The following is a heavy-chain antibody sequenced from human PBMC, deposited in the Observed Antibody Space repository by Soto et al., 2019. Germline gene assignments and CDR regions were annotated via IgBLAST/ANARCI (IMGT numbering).Heavy chain of an antibody. Sequence: SSVKRSCKTSGGTFSSYTISCLLQDPGQGLEWMGRIIPILGIANYAQKFKGRVTITADKSTSTAYMELSSLRSEDTAVYYCARDSDIVVVPAAMRGLYYYPYLDVWGKGTTVTVSS. J-gene: IGHJ6*03. V-gene: IGHV1-69*04. CDR3: ARDSDIVVVPAAMRGLYYYPYLDV. CDR1: GGTFSSYT. D-gene: IGHD2-2*01. CDR2: IIPILGIA.